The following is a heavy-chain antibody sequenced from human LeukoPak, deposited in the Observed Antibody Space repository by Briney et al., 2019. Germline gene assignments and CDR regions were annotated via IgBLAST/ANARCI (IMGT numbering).Heavy chain of an antibody. V-gene: IGHV4-4*07. D-gene: IGHD5-24*01. CDR2: IYTSGST. Sequence: SETLSLTCTVSGGSISSYYWSWIRRPAGKGLEWIGRIYTSGSTNYNPSLKSRVTISVDTSKNQFSLKLSSVTAADTAVYYCARGSRDGYNYRYWGQGTLVTVSS. CDR3: ARGSRDGYNYRY. CDR1: GGSISSYY. J-gene: IGHJ4*02.